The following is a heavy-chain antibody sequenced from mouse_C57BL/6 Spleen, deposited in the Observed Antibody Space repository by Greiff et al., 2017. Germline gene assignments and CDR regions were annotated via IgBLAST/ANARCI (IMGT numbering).Heavy chain of an antibody. V-gene: IGHV1-55*01. CDR2: IYPGSGST. CDR3: ARGYYGGSWFAY. Sequence: QVQLQQPGAELVKPGASVKMSCKASGYTFTSYWITWVKQRPGQGLEWIGDIYPGSGSTNYNEKFKSKATLTVDTSSSTAYMQLSSLTSEDAAVDYCARGYYGGSWFAYWGQGTLVTVSA. J-gene: IGHJ3*01. CDR1: GYTFTSYW. D-gene: IGHD1-2*01.